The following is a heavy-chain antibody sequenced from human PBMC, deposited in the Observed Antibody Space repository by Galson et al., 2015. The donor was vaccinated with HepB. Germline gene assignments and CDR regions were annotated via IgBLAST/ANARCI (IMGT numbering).Heavy chain of an antibody. CDR3: ARVDCSGAACQGFGMDV. Sequence: SLRLSCAASGLTFSDYSMNWVRQAPGKGLEWVSSISSSSNYIYYADSVRGRVTTSGDNAKNSLCLQMDSLRAEDTAMYYCARVDCSGAACQGFGMDVWGQGTAVTVSS. J-gene: IGHJ6*02. D-gene: IGHD2-15*01. V-gene: IGHV3-21*06. CDR2: ISSSSNYI. CDR1: GLTFSDYS.